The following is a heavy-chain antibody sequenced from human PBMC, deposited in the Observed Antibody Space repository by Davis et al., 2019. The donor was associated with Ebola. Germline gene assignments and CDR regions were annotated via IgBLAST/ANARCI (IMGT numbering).Heavy chain of an antibody. V-gene: IGHV3-21*01. CDR3: AREGLCSSASCLDY. Sequence: GGSLRLSCAASGFTFSSYRMIWVRQAPGKGLEWVSSINSGSSYIYYADSVRGRFTISRDNAKDSLYLQMNSLRAEDTAVYYCAREGLCSSASCLDYWGQGTLVTVSS. CDR2: INSGSSYI. J-gene: IGHJ4*02. D-gene: IGHD2-2*01. CDR1: GFTFSSYR.